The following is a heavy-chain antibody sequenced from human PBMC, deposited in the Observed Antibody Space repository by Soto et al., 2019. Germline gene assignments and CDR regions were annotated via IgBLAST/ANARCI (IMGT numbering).Heavy chain of an antibody. Sequence: GGSLRLSCAASGFTFSDYNMNWVRRAPGKGLEWISHISPTSVVVYADFVKGRFTISREDAKSSLYLQMNSLRDDDTAMYYCPRDTPRSVVGATILNQLDYWGQGTLVTVSS. D-gene: IGHD1-26*01. CDR3: PRDTPRSVVGATILNQLDY. V-gene: IGHV3-48*02. J-gene: IGHJ4*02. CDR1: GFTFSDYN. CDR2: ISPTSVV.